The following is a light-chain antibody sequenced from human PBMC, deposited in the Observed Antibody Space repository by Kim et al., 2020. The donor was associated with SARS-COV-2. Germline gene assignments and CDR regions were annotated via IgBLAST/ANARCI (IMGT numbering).Light chain of an antibody. Sequence: QSALTHPASVSGSPGQSIAISCTGTSSDVGGYNFVSWYQQHPGKAPKLMIYDVSKRPSGVSNRFSGSKSGNTASLTISGLQAEDEADYYCNSYASSTTWVLGGGTKLTVL. CDR3: NSYASSTTWV. CDR2: DVS. CDR1: SSDVGGYNF. J-gene: IGLJ3*02. V-gene: IGLV2-14*01.